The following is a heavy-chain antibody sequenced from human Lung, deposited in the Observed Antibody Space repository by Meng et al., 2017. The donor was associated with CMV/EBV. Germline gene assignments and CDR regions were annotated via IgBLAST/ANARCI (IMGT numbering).Heavy chain of an antibody. CDR3: ARDRRETYYYDFWSGYYPYYYYYGMDV. D-gene: IGHD3-3*01. V-gene: IGHV3-48*03. CDR2: ISSSGSTI. Sequence: GGSLRLXCAASGFTFSSYEMNWVRQAPGKGLEWVSYISSSGSTIYYADSVKGRLTISRDNAKNSLYLQMNSLRAEDTAVYYCARDRRETYYYDFWSGYYPYYYYYGMDVWXQGTXVTVSS. J-gene: IGHJ6*02. CDR1: GFTFSSYE.